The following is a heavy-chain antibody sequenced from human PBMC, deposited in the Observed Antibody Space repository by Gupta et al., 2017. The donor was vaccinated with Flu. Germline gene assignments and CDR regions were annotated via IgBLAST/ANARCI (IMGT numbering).Heavy chain of an antibody. Sequence: EVQLLDSGGGLVQPGGSLRLASEASGCTFSNCAQRWVRQAPGRGLGRVSSIGGSSGSTYYEDSVKGRFTISRDNSKSTLYLQMNSLRAEDTAVYYCAKAGGSSFTLFFDYWGQGTLVTVSS. J-gene: IGHJ4*02. CDR2: IGGSSGST. V-gene: IGHV3-23*01. CDR3: AKAGGSSFTLFFDY. D-gene: IGHD1-26*01. CDR1: GCTFSNCA.